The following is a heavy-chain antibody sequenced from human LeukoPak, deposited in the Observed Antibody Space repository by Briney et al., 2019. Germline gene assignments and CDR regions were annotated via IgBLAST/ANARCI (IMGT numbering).Heavy chain of an antibody. CDR2: ISGSGDST. Sequence: GGSLRLSCAASGFPFSSYVMRWVRQGPGKGLQWVSVISGSGDSTDYADSVKGRFTISRDNSKNILFLQMSSLRADDTAIYYCARQVGFCSDSTCYFDYWGQGALVTVSS. CDR1: GFPFSSYV. V-gene: IGHV3-23*01. CDR3: ARQVGFCSDSTCYFDY. D-gene: IGHD3-22*01. J-gene: IGHJ4*02.